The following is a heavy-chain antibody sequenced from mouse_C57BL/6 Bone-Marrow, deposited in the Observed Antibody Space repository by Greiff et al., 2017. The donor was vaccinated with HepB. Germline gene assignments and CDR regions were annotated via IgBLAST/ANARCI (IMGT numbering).Heavy chain of an antibody. CDR2: INPNNGGT. V-gene: IGHV1-18*01. D-gene: IGHD1-1*01. CDR1: GYTFTDYN. J-gene: IGHJ3*01. CDR3: ARREGITTDWFAY. Sequence: EVKLQESGPELVKPGASVKIPCKASGYTFTDYNMDWVKQSHGKSLEWIGDINPNNGGTIYNQKFKGKATLTVDKSSSTADMELRSLTSEDTAVYYCARREGITTDWFAYWGQGTLVTVSA.